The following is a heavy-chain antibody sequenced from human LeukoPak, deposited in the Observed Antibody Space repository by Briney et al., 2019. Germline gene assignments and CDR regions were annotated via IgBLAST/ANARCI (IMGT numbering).Heavy chain of an antibody. D-gene: IGHD3-9*01. V-gene: IGHV3-48*04. Sequence: GGSLRLSCAASGFTFSSYSMNWARQAPGKGLEWVSYISSSSSTIYYADFVKGRFTISRDNAKNSLYLQMNSLRAEDTAVYYCARDLRIYDVLTGYYSGGVDYWGQGTLVTVSS. CDR3: ARDLRIYDVLTGYYSGGVDY. J-gene: IGHJ4*02. CDR2: ISSSSSTI. CDR1: GFTFSSYS.